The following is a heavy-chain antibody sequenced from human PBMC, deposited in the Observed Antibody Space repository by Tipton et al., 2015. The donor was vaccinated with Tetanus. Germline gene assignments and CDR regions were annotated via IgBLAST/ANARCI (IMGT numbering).Heavy chain of an antibody. Sequence: SLRLSCAASGFTFSSYSMNWVRQAPGKGLEWVSYISSSSSTIYYADSVKGRFTISRDNAKNSLYLQMNSLRAEDTAVYYCARDFEAAAGSYWGQGTLVTVSS. CDR3: ARDFEAAAGSY. V-gene: IGHV3-48*01. CDR2: ISSSSSTI. CDR1: GFTFSSYS. J-gene: IGHJ4*02. D-gene: IGHD6-13*01.